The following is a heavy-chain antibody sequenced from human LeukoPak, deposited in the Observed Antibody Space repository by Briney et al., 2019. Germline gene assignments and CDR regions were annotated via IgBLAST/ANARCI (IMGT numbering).Heavy chain of an antibody. V-gene: IGHV3-7*01. CDR1: GFTFSSYW. J-gene: IGHJ5*02. CDR2: INKDGSEK. CDR3: VRDLTIVGVAQVHH. Sequence: GGSLRLSCAASGFTFSSYWMSWVRQAPGKGPEWVANINKDGSEKYYVDSLKGRFSISRDNAKNSLFLHMNSLRAEDTAVYYCVRDLTIVGVAQVHHWGQGTLVTVSS. D-gene: IGHD1-26*01.